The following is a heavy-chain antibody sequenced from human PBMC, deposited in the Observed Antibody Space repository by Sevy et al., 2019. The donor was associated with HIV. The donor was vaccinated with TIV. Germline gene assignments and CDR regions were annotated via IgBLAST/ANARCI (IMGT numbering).Heavy chain of an antibody. Sequence: GGSLRLSCAASGFTFSSYAMSWVRQAPGKGLEWVSAISGSGGSTYYAYSVKGRFTISRDNSKNTLYLQMNSLRAEDTAVYYCAKRDGSSWYYFDYWGQGTLVTVSS. V-gene: IGHV3-23*01. CDR2: ISGSGGST. D-gene: IGHD6-13*01. J-gene: IGHJ4*02. CDR1: GFTFSSYA. CDR3: AKRDGSSWYYFDY.